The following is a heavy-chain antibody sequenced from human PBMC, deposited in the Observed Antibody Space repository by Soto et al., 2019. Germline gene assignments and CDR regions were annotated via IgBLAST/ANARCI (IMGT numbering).Heavy chain of an antibody. D-gene: IGHD4-17*01. CDR2: IYWNDDK. CDR3: AHRGYGDYPRDNWFDP. J-gene: IGHJ5*02. Sequence: QITLKESGPTLVKPTQTLTLTCTVSGFSLSTGGVGVGWIRQPPGKALEWLALIYWNDDKRYSPSLKSRLTITKDTSKNQVVLTMTNMDPVDTATYFCAHRGYGDYPRDNWFDPWGQGTLVTFSS. CDR1: GFSLSTGGVG. V-gene: IGHV2-5*01.